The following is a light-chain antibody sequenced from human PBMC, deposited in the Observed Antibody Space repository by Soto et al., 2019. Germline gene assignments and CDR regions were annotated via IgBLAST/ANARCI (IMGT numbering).Light chain of an antibody. J-gene: IGKJ4*01. Sequence: DIQLTQSPSFLSASVGDRVTITCRASQDTSSYFAWYQQKPGKAPNLLIYAASTLQSGVPSRFSGTGSGTEFTLTISTLQPEDFATYYCQQHSSYPLTFGGGTKVEIK. CDR1: QDTSSY. V-gene: IGKV1-9*01. CDR3: QQHSSYPLT. CDR2: AAS.